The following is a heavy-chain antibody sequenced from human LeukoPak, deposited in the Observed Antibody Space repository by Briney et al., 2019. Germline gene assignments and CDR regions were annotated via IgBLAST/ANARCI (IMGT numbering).Heavy chain of an antibody. Sequence: GGSLRLSCAASGFTCSSFAMHWVRQAPGRGLEWVAVTWQHGSDVAYADSVKGRFIISRDDAKNTVFLQMNSLRDEDRAVYYCAKEWSAFDLWGQGTMVSVSS. D-gene: IGHD2-15*01. CDR3: AKEWSAFDL. CDR2: TWQHGSDV. V-gene: IGHV3-33*06. CDR1: GFTCSSFA. J-gene: IGHJ3*01.